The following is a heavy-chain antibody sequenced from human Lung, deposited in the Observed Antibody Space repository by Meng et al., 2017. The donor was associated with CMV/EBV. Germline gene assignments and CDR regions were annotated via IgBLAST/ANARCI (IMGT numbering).Heavy chain of an antibody. CDR2: ISYDAGNK. CDR1: GFTFSSYA. J-gene: IGHJ4*02. CDR3: ARSRILPTTKLPGICDY. Sequence: SCAVSGFTFSSYAMHWVRQAPGKGLEWVAVISYDAGNKYYADSVKGRFTISRDNSKKTLYLQMNSLRAEDTAVYYCARSRILPTTKLPGICDYWGQGXLVTVSS. D-gene: IGHD2-2*01. V-gene: IGHV3-30*04.